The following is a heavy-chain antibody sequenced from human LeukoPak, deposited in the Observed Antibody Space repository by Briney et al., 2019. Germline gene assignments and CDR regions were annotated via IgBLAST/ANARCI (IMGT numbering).Heavy chain of an antibody. D-gene: IGHD6-6*01. CDR2: IVVGSGNT. J-gene: IGHJ6*03. V-gene: IGHV1-58*01. Sequence: WASVKVSCKASGFTFTSSAVQWVRQARGQRLEWIGWIVVGSGNTNYAQKFQERVTITRDMSTSTAYMELSSLRSEDTAVYYCAADGKSSSSYYYYYYMDVWGKGTTVTVSS. CDR3: AADGKSSSSYYYYYYMDV. CDR1: GFTFTSSA.